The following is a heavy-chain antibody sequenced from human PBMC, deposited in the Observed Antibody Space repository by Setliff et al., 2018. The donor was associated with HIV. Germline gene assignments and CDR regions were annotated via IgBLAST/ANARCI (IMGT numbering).Heavy chain of an antibody. J-gene: IGHJ6*03. CDR1: GFTFSSDW. CDR3: AKGLENCSGGDCYYAPYYYYYMDV. V-gene: IGHV3-7*03. D-gene: IGHD2-15*01. CDR2: IKPDGSAG. Sequence: GGSLRLSCAASGFTFSSDWMSWVRQAPGKGPEWVCNIKPDGSAGFYVDSVQGRFTISRDNAKNTLYLQMNSLRAEDTAVYYCAKGLENCSGGDCYYAPYYYYYMDVWGKGTTVT.